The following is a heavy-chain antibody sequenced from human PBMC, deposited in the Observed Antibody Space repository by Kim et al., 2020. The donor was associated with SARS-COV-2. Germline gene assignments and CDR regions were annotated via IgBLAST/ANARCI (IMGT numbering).Heavy chain of an antibody. CDR1: GINFSSYE. V-gene: IGHV3-48*03. CDR3: AALYSGSYSAPDY. CDR2: IGSSGSTI. Sequence: GGSLRLSCAVSGINFSSYEMNWVRQAPGKGLEWVAYIGSSGSTIKYADSVKGRFTISRDTAKNSLYLQMNRLRAEDTAVYYCAALYSGSYSAPDYWCQGTLVTVSS. J-gene: IGHJ4*02. D-gene: IGHD1-26*01.